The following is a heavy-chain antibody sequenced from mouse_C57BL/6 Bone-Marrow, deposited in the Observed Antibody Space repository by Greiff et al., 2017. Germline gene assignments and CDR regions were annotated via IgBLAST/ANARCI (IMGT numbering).Heavy chain of an antibody. CDR2: INPNNGGT. J-gene: IGHJ4*01. V-gene: IGHV1-22*01. CDR3: ARDGYYSYAMDY. D-gene: IGHD2-3*01. CDR1: GYTFTDYN. Sequence: EVQLQQSGPELVKPGASVKMSCKASGYTFTDYNIHWVKQSHGKSLEWIGYINPNNGGTSYNQKFKGKATLTVNKSSSTAYMELRSLTSEDSAVYYCARDGYYSYAMDYWGQGTSVTVSS.